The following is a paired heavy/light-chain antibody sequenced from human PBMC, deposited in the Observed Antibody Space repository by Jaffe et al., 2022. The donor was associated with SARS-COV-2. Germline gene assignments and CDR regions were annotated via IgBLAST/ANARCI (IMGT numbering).Light chain of an antibody. V-gene: IGKV3-15*01. J-gene: IGKJ2*01. CDR3: QQYYNWPLYT. CDR2: GAS. CDR1: QSVSSN. Sequence: ERVMTQSPATLSVSPGEGATLSCRASQSVSSNLAWYQQKPGQAPRLLIYGASTRATGVPARFSGSGSGTEFTLTISSLQSEDFAVYYCQQYYNWPLYTFGQGTKLEIK.
Heavy chain of an antibody. CDR2: INGAGDDT. V-gene: IGHV3-23*01. Sequence: VQLLESGGGLVQPGGSLRLSCAASGFTFTSYAMNWVRQAPGKGLEWVSAINGAGDDTYYADSVKGRFTISKDNSKNTLYLQMNSLRAEDTATYYCAKDRTGYYAPLDYWGQGTLVTVSS. D-gene: IGHD3-9*01. CDR3: AKDRTGYYAPLDY. J-gene: IGHJ4*02. CDR1: GFTFTSYA.